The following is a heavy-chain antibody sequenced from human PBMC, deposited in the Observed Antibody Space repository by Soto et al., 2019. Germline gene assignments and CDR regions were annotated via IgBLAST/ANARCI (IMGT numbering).Heavy chain of an antibody. V-gene: IGHV1-69*06. J-gene: IGHJ6*02. CDR1: GGTFSSYA. CDR2: IIPIFGTA. D-gene: IGHD2-15*01. Sequence: QVQLVQSGAEVKKPGSSVKVSCKASGGTFSSYAISWVRQAPGQGLEWMGGIIPIFGTANYAQKFQGRVTITAAKSTSTAYMELSSLRSEDTAVYYCARDIVVVVAATNYYYGMDVWGQGTTVTVSS. CDR3: ARDIVVVVAATNYYYGMDV.